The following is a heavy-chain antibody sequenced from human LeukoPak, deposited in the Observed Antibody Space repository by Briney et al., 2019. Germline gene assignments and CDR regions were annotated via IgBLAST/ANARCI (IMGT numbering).Heavy chain of an antibody. Sequence: SVKVSCKASGGTFSSYAISWVRQAPGQGLEWMGGIIPIFGKANYAQKFQGRVTITADESTSTAYMELSSLRSEDTAVYYCARDRWDIVVVLNWFDPWGQGTPVTVSS. CDR1: GGTFSSYA. D-gene: IGHD2-2*01. J-gene: IGHJ5*02. CDR3: ARDRWDIVVVLNWFDP. CDR2: IIPIFGKA. V-gene: IGHV1-69*13.